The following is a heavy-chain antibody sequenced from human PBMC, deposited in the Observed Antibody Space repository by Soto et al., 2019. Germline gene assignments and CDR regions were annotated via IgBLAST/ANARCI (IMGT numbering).Heavy chain of an antibody. Sequence: VVSLRLSCAASGFIFRGYAMNWVGQAPGKGLKCVSDISGSGDSARYAHSVKGRFTITRDKSRNTLYLEINSLRVDDTAVYYCGKERRGSGWSVCNFWGQGTLVTVSS. CDR1: GFIFRGYA. J-gene: IGHJ4*02. D-gene: IGHD6-19*01. V-gene: IGHV3-23*01. CDR3: GKERRGSGWSVCNF. CDR2: ISGSGDSA.